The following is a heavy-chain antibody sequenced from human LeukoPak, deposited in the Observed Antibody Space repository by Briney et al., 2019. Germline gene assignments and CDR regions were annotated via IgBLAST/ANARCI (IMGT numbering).Heavy chain of an antibody. V-gene: IGHV3-30*03. D-gene: IGHD6-6*01. CDR2: ISSGGSNK. CDR1: GFTFSTYG. Sequence: GGSLRLSCAASGFTFSTYGMHWVRRAPGKGLEWVAVISSGGSNKYYANSVKGRFTVSRDNSKNTLYLRMSSLRAEDTAVYYCARGEYSSSPGMIYYYYGMDVWGQGTTVTVSS. CDR3: ARGEYSSSPGMIYYYYGMDV. J-gene: IGHJ6*02.